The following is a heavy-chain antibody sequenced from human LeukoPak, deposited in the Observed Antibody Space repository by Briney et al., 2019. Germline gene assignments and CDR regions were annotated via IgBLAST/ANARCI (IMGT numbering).Heavy chain of an antibody. CDR2: TNPNSGGT. Sequence: ASVKVSCKASGYTFTGHYMHWVRQAPGPGLEWKGWTNPNSGGTNYAQQFQGRVTMTRDTSLSPAYMELSRLRSDDTAEYYCARVAIDILTGYIGYWGQGNLVTASS. D-gene: IGHD3-9*01. CDR1: GYTFTGHY. J-gene: IGHJ4*02. V-gene: IGHV1-2*02. CDR3: ARVAIDILTGYIGY.